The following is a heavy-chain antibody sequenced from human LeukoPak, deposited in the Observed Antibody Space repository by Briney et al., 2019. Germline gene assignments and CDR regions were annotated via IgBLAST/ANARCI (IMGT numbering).Heavy chain of an antibody. V-gene: IGHV4-59*08. Sequence: PSETLSLTCTVSGGSISSYYWSWIRQPPGKGLEWIGYIYYSGSTNYNPSLKSRVTISVDTSKNQFSLKLSSVTAADTAVYYCAGHPATAFDYWGQGTLVTVSS. CDR3: AGHPATAFDY. CDR2: IYYSGST. D-gene: IGHD2-21*02. CDR1: GGSISSYY. J-gene: IGHJ4*02.